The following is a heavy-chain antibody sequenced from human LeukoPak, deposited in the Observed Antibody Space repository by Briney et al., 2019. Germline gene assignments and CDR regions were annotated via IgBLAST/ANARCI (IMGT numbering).Heavy chain of an antibody. CDR3: ARVVEGTSMIDY. CDR1: GYNFIGYY. J-gene: IGHJ4*02. Sequence: ASVKVSCKASGYNFIGYYVHWVRQAPGQGLEWMGWINPDSGGTNYPQNFQGRVTMTRDTSISTAYMELSRLRSDDTAVYYCARVVEGTSMIDYWGQGTLVTVSS. D-gene: IGHD5-18*01. V-gene: IGHV1-2*02. CDR2: INPDSGGT.